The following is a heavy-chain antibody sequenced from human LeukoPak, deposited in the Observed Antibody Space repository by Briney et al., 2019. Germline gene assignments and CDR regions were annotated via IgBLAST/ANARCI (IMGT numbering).Heavy chain of an antibody. V-gene: IGHV3-21*05. D-gene: IGHD2-8*01. Sequence: GGSLRLSCAASGFTFSSYNMNWVRQAPGKGLEWVSYISWTSSSMYYADSVKGRFTISRDNAKNSLYLQMNSLRAEDTAVYYCARDLPYENFDYWGQGTLVTVSS. CDR2: ISWTSSSM. J-gene: IGHJ4*02. CDR3: ARDLPYENFDY. CDR1: GFTFSSYN.